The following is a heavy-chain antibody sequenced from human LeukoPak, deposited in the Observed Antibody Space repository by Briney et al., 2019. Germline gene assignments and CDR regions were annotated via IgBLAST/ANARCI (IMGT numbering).Heavy chain of an antibody. Sequence: GASVKVSCKASGYTFTSYGISWVRQAPGQGLEWMGWISAYNGNTNYAQKLHGRVTMTTDTSTSTAYMVLRSLQSDDPAVYYCARDYIAYCGGDCYSWIARRYFDLWGRGTLVTVSS. D-gene: IGHD2-21*02. CDR2: ISAYNGNT. J-gene: IGHJ2*01. CDR3: ARDYIAYCGGDCYSWIARRYFDL. CDR1: GYTFTSYG. V-gene: IGHV1-18*01.